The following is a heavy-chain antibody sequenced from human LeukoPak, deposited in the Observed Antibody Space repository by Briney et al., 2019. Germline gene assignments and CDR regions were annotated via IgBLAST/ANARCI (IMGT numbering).Heavy chain of an antibody. CDR1: GYTFTSYG. Sequence: ASVKVSCXASGYTFTSYGISWVRQAPGQGLVWMGWISAYNGKTNYAQKLQGRVTMTTDTSTSTAYMELRSLRSDDTAVYYCAREAIYYDSSGYYDFDYWGQGTLVTVSS. CDR2: ISAYNGKT. J-gene: IGHJ4*02. D-gene: IGHD3-22*01. CDR3: AREAIYYDSSGYYDFDY. V-gene: IGHV1-18*01.